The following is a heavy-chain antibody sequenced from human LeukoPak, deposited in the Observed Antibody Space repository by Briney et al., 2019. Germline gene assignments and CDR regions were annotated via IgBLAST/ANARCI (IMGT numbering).Heavy chain of an antibody. D-gene: IGHD3-22*01. CDR1: GYTFTGYY. V-gene: IGHV1-46*01. J-gene: IGHJ5*02. Sequence: GASVKVSCKASGYTFTGYYMHWVRQAPGQGLEWMGIINPSGGSTSYAQKFQGRVTMTRDTSTSTVYMELSSLRSEDTAVYYCARDADYYDSSGYLSLLWGSNWFDPWGQGTLVTVSS. CDR2: INPSGGST. CDR3: ARDADYYDSSGYLSLLWGSNWFDP.